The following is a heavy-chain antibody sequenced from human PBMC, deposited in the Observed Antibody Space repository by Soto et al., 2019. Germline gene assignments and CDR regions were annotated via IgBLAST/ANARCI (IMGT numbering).Heavy chain of an antibody. CDR3: ARGLNSGWLYYYYYGMDV. Sequence: ASVKVSCKASGYIFTSYDINWVRQATGQGLEWMGWMNPNSGNTGYAQKFQGRVTMTRNTSISTAYMELSSLRSEDTAVYYCARGLNSGWLYYYYYGMDVWGQGTTVTVSS. D-gene: IGHD6-19*01. CDR2: MNPNSGNT. CDR1: GYIFTSYD. V-gene: IGHV1-8*01. J-gene: IGHJ6*02.